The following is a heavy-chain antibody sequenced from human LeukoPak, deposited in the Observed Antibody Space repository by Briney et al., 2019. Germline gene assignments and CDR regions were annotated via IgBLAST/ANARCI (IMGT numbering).Heavy chain of an antibody. D-gene: IGHD4-23*01. CDR1: GGSISSSSSIC. J-gene: IGHJ4*02. Sequence: SETLSLTCAVSGGSISSSSSICWTWIRQPPGKGLEWIGYIYYSGSTYYNPSLKSRVTISVDTSKNQFSLKLSSVTAADTAVYYCARDLLNEGNHLDYWGQGTLVTVSS. V-gene: IGHV4-30-4*01. CDR2: IYYSGST. CDR3: ARDLLNEGNHLDY.